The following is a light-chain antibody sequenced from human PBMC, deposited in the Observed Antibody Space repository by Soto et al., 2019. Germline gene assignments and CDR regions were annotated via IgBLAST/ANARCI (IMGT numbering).Light chain of an antibody. V-gene: IGLV2-14*01. CDR3: SSYTSSSTQVV. CDR2: DVS. Sequence: QSALTQPASVSGSPGQSITISCTGTSSDVGGYNYVSWYQQHPGKAPKLMIYDVSNRPSGVSNRFSGSKSVNTASLTISGLQAEDEADYYCSSYTSSSTQVVFGGGTKLTVL. J-gene: IGLJ2*01. CDR1: SSDVGGYNY.